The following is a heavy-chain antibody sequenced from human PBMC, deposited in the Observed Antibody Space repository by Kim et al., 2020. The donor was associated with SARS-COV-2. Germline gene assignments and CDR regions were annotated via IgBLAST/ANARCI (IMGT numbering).Heavy chain of an antibody. V-gene: IGHV3-20*01. D-gene: IGHD2-15*01. CDR3: ARGWVDDAFDI. J-gene: IGHJ3*02. Sequence: GYADSVKGRFTISSNNAKNSLYLQMNSLRAEDTALYHCARGWVDDAFDIWGQGTMVTVSS.